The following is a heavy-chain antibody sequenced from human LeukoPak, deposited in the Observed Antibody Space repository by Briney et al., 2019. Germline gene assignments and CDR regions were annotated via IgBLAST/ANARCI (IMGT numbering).Heavy chain of an antibody. CDR1: GYTFTSYG. J-gene: IGHJ4*02. D-gene: IGHD3-22*01. V-gene: IGHV1-18*01. Sequence: ASVKVSCKASGYTFTSYGISWVRQAPGQGLEWMGWISAYNGSTNYAQKLQGRVTMTTDTSTSTAYMELRSLRSDDTAVYYCARFDYYDSSGYYYGYWGQGTLVTVSS. CDR3: ARFDYYDSSGYYYGY. CDR2: ISAYNGST.